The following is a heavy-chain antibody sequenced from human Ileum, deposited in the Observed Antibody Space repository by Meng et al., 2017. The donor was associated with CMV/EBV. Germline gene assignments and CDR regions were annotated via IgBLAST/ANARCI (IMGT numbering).Heavy chain of an antibody. D-gene: IGHD2-8*01. J-gene: IGHJ4*02. CDR3: ANFLAVEKTKIY. CDR2: IYHSGVT. Sequence: SETLSLTCTVSGGAFSDKDWSWIRQSPGKRLEWIGHIYHSGVTAYNPSLRSRVAMSLDASKRQFFLNLNFVTAADTAIYYCANFLAVEKTKIYWGQGTLVTVSS. CDR1: GGAFSDKD. V-gene: IGHV4-59*01.